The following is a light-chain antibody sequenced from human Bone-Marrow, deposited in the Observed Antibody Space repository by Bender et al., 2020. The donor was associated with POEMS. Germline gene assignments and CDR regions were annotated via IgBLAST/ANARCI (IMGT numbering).Light chain of an antibody. Sequence: QTTLTQPASVSGSPGQSITISCTGASSDIGYSDHVSWYQQRPGKAPELMIFDVSLRPSGVSNRFSGSKSGNTASLTISGLQAEDEADYYCASYRIISKWVFGGGTKLTVL. J-gene: IGLJ3*02. CDR3: ASYRIISKWV. V-gene: IGLV2-14*03. CDR1: SSDIGYSDH. CDR2: DVS.